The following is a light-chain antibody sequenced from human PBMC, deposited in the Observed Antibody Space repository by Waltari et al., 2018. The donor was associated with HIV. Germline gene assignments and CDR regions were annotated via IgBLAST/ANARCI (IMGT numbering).Light chain of an antibody. CDR3: AAWDDSLNGLV. CDR2: SNN. J-gene: IGLJ1*01. V-gene: IGLV1-44*01. CDR1: SSNIGSNT. Sequence: QSVLTQPPSASGTPGQRVTISCSGSSSNIGSNTVNWYQQLPGTAPKLLIYSNNQRPSGVPYRFSGSKSGTSAFLAISGLQSEDEADYYCAAWDDSLNGLVFGTGTKVTVL.